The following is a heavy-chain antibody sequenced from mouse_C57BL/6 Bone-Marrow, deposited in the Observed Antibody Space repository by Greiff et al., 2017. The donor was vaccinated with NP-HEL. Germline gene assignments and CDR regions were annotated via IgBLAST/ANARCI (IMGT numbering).Heavy chain of an antibody. J-gene: IGHJ4*01. D-gene: IGHD2-5*01. CDR3: ARWSNYYAMDY. Sequence: VQLVESGPELVKPGASVKISCKASGYAFSSSWMNWVKQRPGKGLEWIGRIYPGDGDTNYNGKFKGKATLTADKSSSTAYMQLSSLTSEDSAVYFCARWSNYYAMDYWGQGTSVTVSS. CDR2: IYPGDGDT. CDR1: GYAFSSSW. V-gene: IGHV1-82*01.